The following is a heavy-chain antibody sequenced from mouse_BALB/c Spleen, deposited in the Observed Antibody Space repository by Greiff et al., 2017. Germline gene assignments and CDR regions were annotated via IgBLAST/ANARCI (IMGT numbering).Heavy chain of an antibody. CDR1: GFSLTSYG. CDR2: IWSGGST. V-gene: IGHV2-2*02. J-gene: IGHJ4*01. D-gene: IGHD2-1*01. CDR3: ARPYGNYGYAMDY. Sequence: QVQLKQSGPGLVQPSQSLSITCTVSGFSLTSYGVHWVRQSPGKGLEWLGVIWSGGSTDYNAAFISRLSISKDNSKSQVFFKMNSLQANDTAIYYCARPYGNYGYAMDYWGQGTSVTVSS.